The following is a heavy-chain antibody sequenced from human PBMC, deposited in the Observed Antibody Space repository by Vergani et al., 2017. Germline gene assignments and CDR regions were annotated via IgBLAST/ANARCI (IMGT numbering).Heavy chain of an antibody. Sequence: QLQLQESGPGLVKPSETLSLTCTVSGGSISSSSYYWGWIRQPPGKGLEWIGSIYYSGSTYYNPSLKSRVTISVDTSKTRFSLKLRSVTAADPAVYYCASHTGGSYPPFHDAFDIWGQGTMVTVSS. J-gene: IGHJ3*02. CDR2: IYYSGST. CDR3: ASHTGGSYPPFHDAFDI. CDR1: GGSISSSSYY. V-gene: IGHV4-39*01. D-gene: IGHD1-26*01.